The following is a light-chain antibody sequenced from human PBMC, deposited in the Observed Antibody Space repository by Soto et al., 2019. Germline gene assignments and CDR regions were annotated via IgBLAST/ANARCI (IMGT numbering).Light chain of an antibody. CDR2: EVS. J-gene: IGLJ3*02. Sequence: QSALTQPASVSGSPGQSITISCTGTSSDIGVYNYVSWYQQHPGKAPKLMICEVSNRPSGVSSRFSGSKSGNTASLTISGLRTEDEADYYCTLFTTTSIWVFGGGTKLTVL. V-gene: IGLV2-14*01. CDR3: TLFTTTSIWV. CDR1: SSDIGVYNY.